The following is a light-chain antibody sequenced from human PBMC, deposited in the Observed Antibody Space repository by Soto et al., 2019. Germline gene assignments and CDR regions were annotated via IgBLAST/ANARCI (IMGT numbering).Light chain of an antibody. CDR2: DVS. CDR3: SSYTSSTTEV. Sequence: QSALTQPASVSGSPGQSITISCTGTSSDVGGYNYVSWFQQHPGKAPKLMIYDVSNRPSGVSNRFSGSKSGNTASLTISGLQAEDEADYYSSSYTSSTTEVFGTGTKVTVL. CDR1: SSDVGGYNY. J-gene: IGLJ1*01. V-gene: IGLV2-14*03.